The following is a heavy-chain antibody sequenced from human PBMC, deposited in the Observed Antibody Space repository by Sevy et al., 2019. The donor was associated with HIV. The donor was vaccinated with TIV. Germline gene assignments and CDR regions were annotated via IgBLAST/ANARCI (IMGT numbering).Heavy chain of an antibody. Sequence: GGSLRLSCAASGFTVSSSYMTWVRQPPGKGLEWVSVIYSGGSTYYADSVKGRFTISRDNSKNTLYLQMNNLRADDTVVYYCARGRGVFGAVAINWFDPWGQGALVTVPS. V-gene: IGHV3-53*01. CDR1: GFTVSSSY. CDR3: ARGRGVFGAVAINWFDP. J-gene: IGHJ5*02. D-gene: IGHD3-3*01. CDR2: IYSGGST.